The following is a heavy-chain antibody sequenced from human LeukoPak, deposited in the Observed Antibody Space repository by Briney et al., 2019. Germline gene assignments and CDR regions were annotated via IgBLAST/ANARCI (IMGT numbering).Heavy chain of an antibody. V-gene: IGHV3-21*01. D-gene: IGHD6-19*01. J-gene: IGHJ4*02. CDR2: ISSSGDYR. CDR1: GFSFRNYA. CDR3: ARNGDSSGWFSASDY. Sequence: GGSLRLSCAASGFSFRNYAINWVRQAPGEGLEWVSSISSSGDYRYYAESLKGRFTISRDTAESSVYLQMNRLRDEDTAIYYCARNGDSSGWFSASDYWGQRTLVTVSS.